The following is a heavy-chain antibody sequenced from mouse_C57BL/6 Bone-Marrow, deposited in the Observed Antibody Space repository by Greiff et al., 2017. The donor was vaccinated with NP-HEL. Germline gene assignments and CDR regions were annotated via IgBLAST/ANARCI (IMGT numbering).Heavy chain of an antibody. CDR2: IDPENGDT. Sequence: EVQLQQSGAELVRPGASVKLSCTASGFNIKDDYMHWVKQRPEQGLEWIGWIDPENGDTEYASKFQGKATITADTSSNTAYLQLSSLTSEDTAVYYCTTWGGYAMDYWGQGTSVTVSS. CDR1: GFNIKDDY. J-gene: IGHJ4*01. CDR3: TTWGGYAMDY. V-gene: IGHV14-4*01.